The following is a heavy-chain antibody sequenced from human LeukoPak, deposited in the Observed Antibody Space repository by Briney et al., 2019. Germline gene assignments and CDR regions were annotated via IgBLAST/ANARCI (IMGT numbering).Heavy chain of an antibody. CDR1: GGSISSGSYY. J-gene: IGHJ4*02. CDR2: IYTSGST. Sequence: SETLSLTCTVSGGSISSGSYYWSWIRQPAGKGLEWIGRIYTSGSTNYNPSLKSRVTISVDTSKNQFSLKLSSVTAADTAVYYCARGPGGSSSSDFDYWGQGTLVTVSS. CDR3: ARGPGGSSSSDFDY. V-gene: IGHV4-61*02. D-gene: IGHD6-6*01.